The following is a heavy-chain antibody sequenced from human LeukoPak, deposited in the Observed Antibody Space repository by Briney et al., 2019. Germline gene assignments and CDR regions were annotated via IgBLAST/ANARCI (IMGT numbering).Heavy chain of an antibody. CDR1: GFTFSSYG. V-gene: IGHV3-30*18. Sequence: GGSLRLSCAASGFTFSSYGMHWVRQAPGKGLERVAVISYDGSNKYYADSVKGRFTISRDNSKNTLYLQMNSLRAEDTAVYYCAKDQAVAGTFDYWGQGTLVTVSS. J-gene: IGHJ4*02. CDR2: ISYDGSNK. CDR3: AKDQAVAGTFDY. D-gene: IGHD6-19*01.